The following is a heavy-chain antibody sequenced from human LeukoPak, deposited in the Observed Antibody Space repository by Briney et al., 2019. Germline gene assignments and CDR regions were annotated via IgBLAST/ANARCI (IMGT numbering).Heavy chain of an antibody. J-gene: IGHJ4*02. D-gene: IGHD3-10*01. CDR3: ARAGGFGSGSSFDY. CDR1: GFTFSSYW. Sequence: PGGSLRLSCAASGFTFSSYWMHWVRQAPGKGLVWVSRINSDGGRTTYADSVKGRLTISRDNAKNTLYLQMNSLRAEDTAVYYCARAGGFGSGSSFDYWGQGILVTVSS. V-gene: IGHV3-74*01. CDR2: INSDGGRT.